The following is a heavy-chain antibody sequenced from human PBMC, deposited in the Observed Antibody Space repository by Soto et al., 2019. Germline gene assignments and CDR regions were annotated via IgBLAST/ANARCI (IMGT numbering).Heavy chain of an antibody. CDR1: GDSVSSNSAA. J-gene: IGHJ5*02. CDR3: ARGRVYCSSTSCYGYWFDP. V-gene: IGHV6-1*01. CDR2: TYYRSKWYN. D-gene: IGHD2-2*01. Sequence: SQTLSLTCAISGDSVSSNSAAWNWIRQSPSRGLEWLGRTYYRSKWYNDYAVSVKSRITINPDTSKNQFSLQLNSVTPEDTAVYYCARGRVYCSSTSCYGYWFDPWGQGALVTVSS.